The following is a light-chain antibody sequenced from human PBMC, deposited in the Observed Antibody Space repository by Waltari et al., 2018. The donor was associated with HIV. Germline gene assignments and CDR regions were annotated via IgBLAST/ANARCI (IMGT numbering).Light chain of an antibody. V-gene: IGLV2-8*01. CDR1: SRDIWAYHS. CDR3: SSYGDSLRVL. CDR2: EVT. J-gene: IGLJ3*02. Sequence: QSALTPPPAASGSLGQSVTISCTGSSRDIWAYHSVSWFQQHPRSAPKLLLYEVTRRPSTVSDRFSGSRSGSTAFLTVAGLQPDDEATYFCSSYGDSLRVLFGGGTNVTVL.